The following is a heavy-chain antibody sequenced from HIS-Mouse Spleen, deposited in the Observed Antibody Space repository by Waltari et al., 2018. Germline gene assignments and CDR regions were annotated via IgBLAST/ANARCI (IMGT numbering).Heavy chain of an antibody. Sequence: QVQLVQSGAEVKKPGASVKVSCKASGYTFTGYYMHWVRQDPGQGLEWRGWIKPNSGGTNDAQKLQGRVTMTRDTSISTAYMELSRLRSDDTAVYYCARLGVFDYWGQGTLVTVSS. CDR3: ARLGVFDY. D-gene: IGHD2-8*01. CDR1: GYTFTGYY. J-gene: IGHJ4*02. V-gene: IGHV1-2*02. CDR2: IKPNSGGT.